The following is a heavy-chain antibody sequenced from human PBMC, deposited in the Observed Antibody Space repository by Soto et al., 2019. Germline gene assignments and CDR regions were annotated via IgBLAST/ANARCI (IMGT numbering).Heavy chain of an antibody. V-gene: IGHV3-15*01. Sequence: VQLVESGGGLVKPGGSLKLSCAASGFTFSNAWMSWVRQTPGKGLEWVGRIKSKTDGGTTDYLAPVKGRFTISRDDSKTTVYLQMNSLKTEDTALYYCTTFGRPGDYWGQGTLVTVSS. CDR2: IKSKTDGGTT. CDR1: GFTFSNAW. J-gene: IGHJ4*02. D-gene: IGHD1-1*01. CDR3: TTFGRPGDY.